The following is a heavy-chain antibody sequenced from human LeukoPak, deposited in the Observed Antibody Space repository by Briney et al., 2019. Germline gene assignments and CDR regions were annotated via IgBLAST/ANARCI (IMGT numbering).Heavy chain of an antibody. J-gene: IGHJ6*02. CDR2: ISSSGSTI. CDR3: ATPPAAGAYYYYGMDV. V-gene: IGHV3-48*03. D-gene: IGHD6-13*01. CDR1: GFTFSSYD. Sequence: GGTLRLSCAASGFTFSSYDMDWVRQAPGKGREWVSYISSSGSTIYYADSVKGRFTISRDNAKNSLYLQMNSLRAEDTAVYYCATPPAAGAYYYYGMDVWGQGTTVTVSS.